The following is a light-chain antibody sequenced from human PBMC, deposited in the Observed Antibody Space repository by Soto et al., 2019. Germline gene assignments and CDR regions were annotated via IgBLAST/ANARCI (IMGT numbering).Light chain of an antibody. V-gene: IGKV3-20*01. Sequence: EIVLTQSPGTLSVSPGERATLSCRASQSVSSNYLAWYQQKPGQAPRLLIYVASSRATGIPDRFSGSGSGTNFTLTISRLEPEDFAVYYCQQYATSQTFGQGTRVEVK. CDR2: VAS. CDR3: QQYATSQT. CDR1: QSVSSNY. J-gene: IGKJ1*01.